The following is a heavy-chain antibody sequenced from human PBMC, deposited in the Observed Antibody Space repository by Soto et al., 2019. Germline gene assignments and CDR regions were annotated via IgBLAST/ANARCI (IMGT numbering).Heavy chain of an antibody. V-gene: IGHV1-69*01. CDR3: ARDNLRTYGMDV. CDR2: IILIFGTA. CDR1: GGTFSSYA. D-gene: IGHD5-12*01. Sequence: QVQLVQSGAELKKPGSSVKVSCKASGGTFSSYAISWVRQAPGQGLEWMGGIILIFGTAKYAQKFQGRVTITANESTSTAYMELRSLRCEDTAVYYCARDNLRTYGMDVWGQGTTVTVSS. J-gene: IGHJ6*02.